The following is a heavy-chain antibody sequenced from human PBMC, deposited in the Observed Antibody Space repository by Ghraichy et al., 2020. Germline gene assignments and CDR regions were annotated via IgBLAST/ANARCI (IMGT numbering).Heavy chain of an antibody. CDR1: GFTFSSYA. CDR2: ISSNGGST. D-gene: IGHD6-13*01. V-gene: IGHV3-64D*06. CDR3: VKVGAAVGEYYFDY. J-gene: IGHJ4*02. Sequence: GGSLRLSCSASGFTFSSYAMHWVRQAPGKGLEYVSAISSNGGSTYYADSVKGRFTISRDNSKNTLYLQMSSLRAEDTAVYYCVKVGAAVGEYYFDYWGQGTLVTVSS.